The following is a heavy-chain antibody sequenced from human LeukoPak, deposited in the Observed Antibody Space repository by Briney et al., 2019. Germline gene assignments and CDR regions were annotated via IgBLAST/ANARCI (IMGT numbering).Heavy chain of an antibody. CDR3: ASIYLITVTTETDY. Sequence: GGSLRLSCAASGFTFSSYSMNWVRQAPGKGLEWVSSISSSSSYIYYADSVKGRFTISRDNAKNSLYLQMNSLRAEDTAVYYCASIYLITVTTETDYWGQGTLVTVSS. J-gene: IGHJ4*02. CDR1: GFTFSSYS. V-gene: IGHV3-21*01. CDR2: ISSSSSYI. D-gene: IGHD4-17*01.